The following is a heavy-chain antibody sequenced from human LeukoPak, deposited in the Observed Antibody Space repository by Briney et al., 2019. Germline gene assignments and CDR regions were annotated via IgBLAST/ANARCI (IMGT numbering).Heavy chain of an antibody. J-gene: IGHJ4*02. D-gene: IGHD4-17*01. CDR3: ATYFYGDYATHYFDF. CDR2: INPNDDTK. Sequence: ASVKVSCKASGYTFTNYYMHWVRQAPGQGLEWMGVINPNDDTKFYAQTFQGRLTMTRDTSTSTVYMELTSLRSEDTAVYYCATYFYGDYATHYFDFWGQGTLVTVSS. V-gene: IGHV1-46*01. CDR1: GYTFTNYY.